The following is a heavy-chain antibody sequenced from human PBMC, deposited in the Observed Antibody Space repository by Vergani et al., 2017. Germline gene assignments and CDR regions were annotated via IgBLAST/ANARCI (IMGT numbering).Heavy chain of an antibody. Sequence: VQLVESGGGLVKPGGSLRLSCAASGFTFSSYAMHWVRQAPGKGLEWVGRIKSKTDGGTTDYAAPVKGRFTISRDDSKNTLYLQMNSLKTEDTAVYYCTTFDRVGASLQVHDAFDIWGQGTMVTVSS. D-gene: IGHD1-26*01. J-gene: IGHJ3*02. V-gene: IGHV3-15*01. CDR3: TTFDRVGASLQVHDAFDI. CDR2: IKSKTDGGTT. CDR1: GFTFSSYA.